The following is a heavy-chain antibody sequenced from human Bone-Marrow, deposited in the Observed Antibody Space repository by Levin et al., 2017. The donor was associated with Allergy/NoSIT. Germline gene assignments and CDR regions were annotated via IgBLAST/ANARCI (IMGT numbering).Heavy chain of an antibody. Sequence: SLTTSGAAVGWIRQPPGKAPEWLALVYWDDDTRYRPSLKNRLTITKDTSKDQVVFTMTNMDPVDTGTYYCARRRRDSSSWSSTFDFWGQGIFVTVSS. CDR3: ARRRRDSSSWSSTFDF. D-gene: IGHD2-2*01. V-gene: IGHV2-5*02. CDR2: VYWDDDT. J-gene: IGHJ4*02. CDR1: SLTTSGAA.